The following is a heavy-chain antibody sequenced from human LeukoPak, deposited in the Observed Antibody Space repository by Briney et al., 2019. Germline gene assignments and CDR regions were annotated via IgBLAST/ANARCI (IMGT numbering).Heavy chain of an antibody. Sequence: GGSLRLSCAASGFTFSSYAMSWVRQAPGKGLEWVANIKQDGSEKYYVDSVKGRFTISRDNAKNSLYLQMNSLRAEDTAVYYCAREGLHEYYFDYWGQGTLVTVSS. CDR3: AREGLHEYYFDY. V-gene: IGHV3-7*01. CDR1: GFTFSSYA. CDR2: IKQDGSEK. J-gene: IGHJ4*02.